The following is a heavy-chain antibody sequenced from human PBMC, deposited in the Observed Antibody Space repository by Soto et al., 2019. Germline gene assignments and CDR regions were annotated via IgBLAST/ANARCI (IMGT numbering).Heavy chain of an antibody. CDR3: VREAYIGYGHAIDH. Sequence: SGTLSLTCVVSGVTISTYYWSWIRQPPGKGLDWIGYNYHSGTTNYNPSLKSRVTISVDTSKNQFSLRLTSVTAADTAIYYCVREAYIGYGHAIDHWGQGPLVTVSS. V-gene: IGHV4-59*01. J-gene: IGHJ4*02. D-gene: IGHD5-12*01. CDR1: GVTISTYY. CDR2: NYHSGTT.